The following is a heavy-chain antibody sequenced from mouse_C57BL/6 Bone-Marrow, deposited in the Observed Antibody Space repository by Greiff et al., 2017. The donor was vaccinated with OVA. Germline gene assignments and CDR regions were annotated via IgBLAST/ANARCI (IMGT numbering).Heavy chain of an antibody. CDR1: GFSLTSSG. V-gene: IGHV2-6*01. Sequence: VKLMESGPGLVAPSQSLSITCTVSGFSLTSSGVDWVRQSPGKGLEWLGVIWGVGSTNYNSALKSRLSISKDNYKSQVFLKMNSLQTDDTAMYYCASDRYGGYYAFAYWGQGTLVTVSA. CDR2: IWGVGST. D-gene: IGHD2-3*01. J-gene: IGHJ3*01. CDR3: ASDRYGGYYAFAY.